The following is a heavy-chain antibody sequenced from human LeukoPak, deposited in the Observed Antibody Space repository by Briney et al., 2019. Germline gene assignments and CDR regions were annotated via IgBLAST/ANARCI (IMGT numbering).Heavy chain of an antibody. D-gene: IGHD4-23*01. CDR2: ISYDGSNK. CDR3: AKDYYGGNPDY. Sequence: GGSLTLACAASGFTFSSYGMHWVRQAPGKWLEWVAVISYDGSNKYYADSVKGRFTISRDNSKNTLYLQMNSLRAEDTAVYYCAKDYYGGNPDYWGQGTLVTVSS. J-gene: IGHJ4*02. CDR1: GFTFSSYG. V-gene: IGHV3-30*18.